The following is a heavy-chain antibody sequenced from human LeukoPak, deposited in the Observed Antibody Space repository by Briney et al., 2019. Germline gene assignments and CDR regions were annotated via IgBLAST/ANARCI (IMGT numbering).Heavy chain of an antibody. CDR3: AKEGEDYDILTDYFVDY. V-gene: IGHV3-23*01. CDR1: GFTFSNFV. J-gene: IGHJ4*02. D-gene: IGHD3-9*01. CDR2: ICGSGGST. Sequence: GGSLRLSRAPSGFTFSNFVMSWVRQAPGNGLEWVSAICGSGGSTYYADSVKGRFTISRDNSKNTLYLQMNSLRAEDTAVYYCAKEGEDYDILTDYFVDYWGQGALVTVSS.